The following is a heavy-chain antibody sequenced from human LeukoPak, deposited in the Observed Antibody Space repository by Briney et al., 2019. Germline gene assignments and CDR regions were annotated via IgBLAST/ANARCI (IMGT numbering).Heavy chain of an antibody. Sequence: SETLSLTCTVSGGSISSSSYYWGWIRQPPGKGLEWIGSIYYSGSTYYNPSLKSRVTISVDTSKNQFSLKLSSVTAADTAVYYCARLPAVAGIFDYWDQGTLVTVSS. CDR3: ARLPAVAGIFDY. CDR2: IYYSGST. D-gene: IGHD6-19*01. J-gene: IGHJ4*02. V-gene: IGHV4-39*01. CDR1: GGSISSSSYY.